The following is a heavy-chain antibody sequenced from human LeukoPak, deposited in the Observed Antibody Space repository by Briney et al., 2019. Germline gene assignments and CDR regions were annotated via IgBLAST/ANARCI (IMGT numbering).Heavy chain of an antibody. CDR2: ISYDGSNK. CDR1: GFTFSSYG. D-gene: IGHD3-10*01. V-gene: IGHV3-30*03. Sequence: GGSLRLSCAASGFTFSSYGMHWVRQAPGKGLEWVAVISYDGSNKYYADSVKGRFTISRDNSKNTLYLQMNSLRAEDTAVYYCARGPERSRYGSGSSWFDPWGQGTLVTVSS. J-gene: IGHJ5*02. CDR3: ARGPERSRYGSGSSWFDP.